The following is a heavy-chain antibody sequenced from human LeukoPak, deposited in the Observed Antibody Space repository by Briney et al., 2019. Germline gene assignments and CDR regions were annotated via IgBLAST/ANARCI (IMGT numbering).Heavy chain of an antibody. CDR2: ISGSADTA. CDR1: GFTFSTYE. V-gene: IGHV3-48*03. CDR3: TRVGQSYSTSGQALDH. J-gene: IGHJ4*02. D-gene: IGHD2-8*01. Sequence: GGSLRLSCAASGFTFSTYEINWVRQAPGKGLEWISYISGSADTAYYADSVKGRFTMSRDNARNSLYLQMNSLGAEDTAVYYCTRVGQSYSTSGQALDHWGQGTLVTVSS.